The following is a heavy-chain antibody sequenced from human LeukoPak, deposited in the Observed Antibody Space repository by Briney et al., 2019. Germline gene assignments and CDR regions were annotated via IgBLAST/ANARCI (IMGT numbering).Heavy chain of an antibody. J-gene: IGHJ4*02. D-gene: IGHD4-17*01. Sequence: PGGSLRLSCEASGFNFNNYGMHWVRQAPGKGLEWVAALWFDGSHEYYADSVKGRFTISRDNFKNTWFMEMNALTAGDTAIYYCAKDASDFGDSYFDHWGQGTPVTVSS. V-gene: IGHV3-33*06. CDR3: AKDASDFGDSYFDH. CDR1: GFNFNNYG. CDR2: LWFDGSHE.